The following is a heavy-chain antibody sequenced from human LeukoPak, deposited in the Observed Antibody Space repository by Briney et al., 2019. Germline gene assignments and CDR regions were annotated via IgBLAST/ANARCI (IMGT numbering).Heavy chain of an antibody. D-gene: IGHD3-10*01. CDR3: ASYIKKKWFGELLNYYYGMDV. CDR1: GYTFTSYY. Sequence: GASVKVSCKASGYTFTSYYMHWVRQAPGQGLEWMGIINPSGGSTSYAQKFQGRVTMTRDTSTSTAYMELSSLRSEDTAVYYCASYIKKKWFGELLNYYYGMDVWGQGTTVTVSS. J-gene: IGHJ6*02. V-gene: IGHV1-46*01. CDR2: INPSGGST.